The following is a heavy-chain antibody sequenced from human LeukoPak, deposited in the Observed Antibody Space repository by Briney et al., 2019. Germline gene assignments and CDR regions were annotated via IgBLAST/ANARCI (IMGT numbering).Heavy chain of an antibody. CDR2: IWYDGSKK. D-gene: IGHD1-14*01. CDR3: ARYNTGSVDY. Sequence: GGSLRLSCAASGFTFTSYGMHWFRQAPGKGLEWVAVIWYDGSKKYYADSVKGRFTISRDTSKNTLYLHMGSLRSDATAVYYCARYNTGSVDYWGQGTLVTVSS. CDR1: GFTFTSYG. J-gene: IGHJ4*02. V-gene: IGHV3-33*01.